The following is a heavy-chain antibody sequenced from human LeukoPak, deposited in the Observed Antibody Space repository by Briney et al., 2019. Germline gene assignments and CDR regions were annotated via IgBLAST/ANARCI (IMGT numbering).Heavy chain of an antibody. Sequence: GGSLRLSCAASGFTSSSYWMTWIRQAPGKGLEWVANIKGDESAKYYVDSVKGRFTISGDNAYISLYLQMNSLRAEDTAVYYCARDRIAAAGTDYDYWGQGALVTVSS. J-gene: IGHJ4*02. CDR3: ARDRIAAAGTDYDY. V-gene: IGHV3-7*01. CDR1: GFTSSSYW. CDR2: IKGDESAK. D-gene: IGHD6-13*01.